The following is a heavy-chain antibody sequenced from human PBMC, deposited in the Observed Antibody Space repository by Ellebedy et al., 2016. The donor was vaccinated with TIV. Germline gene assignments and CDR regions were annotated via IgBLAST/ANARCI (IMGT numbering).Heavy chain of an antibody. CDR3: ARRDGFFDY. Sequence: SETLSLXXAVSGGSISSGGYFWSWIRQHPGKGLGWIGYIYYSGKTYSNPSLKSRVTLSVDTSKNQFSLKLSSVTAADTAVYYCARRDGFFDYWGQGILVTVSS. CDR2: IYYSGKT. V-gene: IGHV4-31*11. J-gene: IGHJ4*02. D-gene: IGHD4-17*01. CDR1: GGSISSGGYF.